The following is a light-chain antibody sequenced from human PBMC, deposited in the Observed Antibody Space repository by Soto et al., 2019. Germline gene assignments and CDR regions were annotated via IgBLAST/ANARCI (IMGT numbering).Light chain of an antibody. V-gene: IGLV2-8*01. CDR2: EVS. J-gene: IGLJ1*01. Sequence: QSALTQPPSASGSPGQSVTISCTGTSSDVGGYNYVSWYQQHPGKAPKLMISEVSKRPSGVPDRFAGSKSDNTASLSVSGLQAEDEADYFCSSYAGNNKYVFGTGTKVTVL. CDR3: SSYAGNNKYV. CDR1: SSDVGGYNY.